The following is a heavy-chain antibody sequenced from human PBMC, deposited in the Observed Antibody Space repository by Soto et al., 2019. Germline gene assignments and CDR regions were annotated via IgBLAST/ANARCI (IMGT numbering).Heavy chain of an antibody. J-gene: IGHJ4*02. D-gene: IGHD6-13*01. V-gene: IGHV3-30*18. CDR1: GFMFSSYD. CDR2: MSYDGRNK. CDR3: AKDHSSSQIDY. Sequence: QVQLVESGGGVVQSGRSLRLSCAASGFMFSSYDMHWVRQAPGRGLEWVAVMSYDGRNKYYADSVKGRFTISRDNSKNTRYLQMNSLRAEDTAMYYCAKDHSSSQIDYWGQGTLVTVSS.